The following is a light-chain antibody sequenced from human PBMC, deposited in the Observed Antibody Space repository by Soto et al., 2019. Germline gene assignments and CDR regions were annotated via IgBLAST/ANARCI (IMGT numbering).Light chain of an antibody. Sequence: EIVLTQSPGTLSLSPGERSSISCRASQSIANSLAWYQQKPGQATRLLIFGASNRDTGIPDRVSGSGSGTDVTLTISRLEPEDFAVYHCQQYGGSPRTFGQGTKVDIK. CDR3: QQYGGSPRT. V-gene: IGKV3-20*01. CDR1: QSIANS. J-gene: IGKJ1*01. CDR2: GAS.